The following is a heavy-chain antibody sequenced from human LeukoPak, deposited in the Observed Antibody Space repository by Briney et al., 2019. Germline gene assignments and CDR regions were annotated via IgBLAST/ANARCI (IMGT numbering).Heavy chain of an antibody. CDR1: GFTFSSYA. Sequence: GGSLRLSCAASGFTFSSYAVSWVRQAPGKGLEWVSAISGSGGSTYYADSVKGRFTISRDNSKNTLYLQMNSLRAEDTAVYYCAKDLRYCTNGVCYPEYFQHWGQGTLVTVSS. J-gene: IGHJ1*01. D-gene: IGHD2-8*01. CDR3: AKDLRYCTNGVCYPEYFQH. V-gene: IGHV3-23*01. CDR2: ISGSGGST.